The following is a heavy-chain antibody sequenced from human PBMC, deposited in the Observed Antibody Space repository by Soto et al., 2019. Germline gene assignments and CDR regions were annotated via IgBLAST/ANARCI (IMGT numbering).Heavy chain of an antibody. Sequence: PGGSLRLSCAASGFTFSSYAMSWVRQAPGKGLEWVSAISGSGGSTYYADSVKGRFTISRDNAKSTLYLQMDSLRAEDTAVYYCAGRPFYSSGGYDYWGKGTLVTVSS. V-gene: IGHV3-23*01. CDR2: ISGSGGST. CDR3: AGRPFYSSGGYDY. D-gene: IGHD6-25*01. CDR1: GFTFSSYA. J-gene: IGHJ4*02.